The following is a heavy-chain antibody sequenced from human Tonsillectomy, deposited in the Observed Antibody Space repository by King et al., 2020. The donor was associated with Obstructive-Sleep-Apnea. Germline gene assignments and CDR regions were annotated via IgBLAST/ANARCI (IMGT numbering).Heavy chain of an antibody. V-gene: IGHV7-4-1*02. CDR3: ARGYCGGASCSNFDY. J-gene: IGHJ4*02. D-gene: IGHD2-15*01. CDR2: INTNTGNP. CDR1: GYTFTSYA. Sequence: VQLVQSGSELKKPGASVKVSCKASGYTFTSYAMNCVRQAPGQGLEWMGWINTNTGNPTYAQDFTRRVVFSLDTSVSKAYLQISVLKTEDTAVYYCARGYCGGASCSNFDYWGQGPLVTVSS.